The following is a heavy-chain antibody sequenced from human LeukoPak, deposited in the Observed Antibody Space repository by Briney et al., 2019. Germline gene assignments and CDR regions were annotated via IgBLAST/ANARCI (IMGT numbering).Heavy chain of an antibody. J-gene: IGHJ4*02. CDR2: IIPIFVTA. CDR1: GGTFSSYA. V-gene: IGHV1-69*05. D-gene: IGHD3-3*01. CDR3: ARATHLPIFGVVTLDY. Sequence: SVKVSCKASGGTFSSYAISWVGQARGQGIEWMGGIIPIFVTANYAQKFQGRVTITTDESTSTAYMELSSLRSEDTAVYYCARATHLPIFGVVTLDYWGQGTLVTASS.